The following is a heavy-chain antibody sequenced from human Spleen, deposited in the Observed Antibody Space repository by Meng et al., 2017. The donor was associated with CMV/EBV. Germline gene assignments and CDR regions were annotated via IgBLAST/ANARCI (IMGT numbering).Heavy chain of an antibody. CDR3: ARGTYYYDGSDYSPDVIDY. Sequence: TFRAYTFSWVRQAPGQGPEWMGGIIPIFETTKYAQRFQGRVTITTDESTTTAFLELSSLRFDDTAVYYCARGTYYYDGSDYSPDVIDYWGQGTLVTVSS. J-gene: IGHJ4*02. V-gene: IGHV1-69*05. D-gene: IGHD3-22*01. CDR2: IIPIFETT. CDR1: TFRAYT.